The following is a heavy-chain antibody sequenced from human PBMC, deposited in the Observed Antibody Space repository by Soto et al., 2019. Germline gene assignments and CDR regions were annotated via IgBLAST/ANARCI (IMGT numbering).Heavy chain of an antibody. Sequence: GASVKVSCKASGYTFTSYYLNWVRQAPGKGLEWMGVINPHGGSTKYAQKFQGRVTMTRDTSRSTVYMELRSLRSDDTAIYYCARSSGGNFGIIIEGSNWFDPWGQGTLVTVSS. CDR3: ARSSGGNFGIIIEGSNWFDP. V-gene: IGHV1-46*01. CDR2: INPHGGST. D-gene: IGHD3-3*01. CDR1: GYTFTSYY. J-gene: IGHJ5*02.